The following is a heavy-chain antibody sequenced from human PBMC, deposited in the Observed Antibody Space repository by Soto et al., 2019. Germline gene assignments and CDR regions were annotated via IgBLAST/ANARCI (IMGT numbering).Heavy chain of an antibody. CDR3: ERILARARYDFWSGYYTGPSDWFDP. V-gene: IGHV2-26*01. CDR1: GFSLSNARMG. D-gene: IGHD3-3*01. CDR2: IFSNDEK. J-gene: IGHJ5*02. Sequence: QVTLKESGPVLVNPTETLTLTCTVSGFSLSNARMGVSWIRQPPGKALEWLAHIFSNDEKSYSTSLKSRLTISKDTTKSQVVLTMTNMDHVDTSTYYGERILARARYDFWSGYYTGPSDWFDPWGQGTLDTVSS.